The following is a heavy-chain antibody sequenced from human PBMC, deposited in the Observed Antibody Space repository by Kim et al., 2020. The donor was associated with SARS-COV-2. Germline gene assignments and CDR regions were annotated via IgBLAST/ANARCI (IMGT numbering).Heavy chain of an antibody. D-gene: IGHD2-15*01. V-gene: IGHV3-30*18. CDR2: VSYEGRNT. Sequence: GGSLRLSCVASGFNFTNYGMHWVRQAPGKGLEWVGIVSYEGRNTYYAGSVKGRFAISRDNSKNTLYLQMNSLKTEDTARYFCVKEAAFITVVVDYYFDYWGRGTLVTVSS. J-gene: IGHJ4*02. CDR1: GFNFTNYG. CDR3: VKEAAFITVVVDYYFDY.